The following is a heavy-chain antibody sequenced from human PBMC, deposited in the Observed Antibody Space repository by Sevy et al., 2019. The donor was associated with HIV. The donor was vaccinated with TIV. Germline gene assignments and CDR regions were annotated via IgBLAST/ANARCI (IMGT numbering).Heavy chain of an antibody. D-gene: IGHD5-12*01. V-gene: IGHV1-69*13. CDR3: AGTTPDGYNSSYACGLGV. CDR1: GGTFDNYG. J-gene: IGHJ6*02. Sequence: ASVKVSCKASGGTFDNYGISWVRQAPGQGLEWMGELIPFFGTADYAPKFQGRVKITADEITGTAYMELCRLRFDDTVVYYCAGTTPDGYNSSYACGLGVWGQGTTVTVSS. CDR2: LIPFFGTA.